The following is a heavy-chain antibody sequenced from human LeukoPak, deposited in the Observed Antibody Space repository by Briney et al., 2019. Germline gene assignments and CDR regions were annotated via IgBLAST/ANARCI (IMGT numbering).Heavy chain of an antibody. CDR2: INPNSGGT. CDR1: GYTFTGYY. V-gene: IGHV1-2*02. Sequence: ASVKVSCKASGYTFTGYYMHWVRQAPGQGLEWMGWINPNSGGTNYAQKFQGRVTMTRGTSISTAYMELSRLRSDDTAVYYCARDRAPYYYDSSGCFDYWGQGTLVTVSS. D-gene: IGHD3-22*01. J-gene: IGHJ4*02. CDR3: ARDRAPYYYDSSGCFDY.